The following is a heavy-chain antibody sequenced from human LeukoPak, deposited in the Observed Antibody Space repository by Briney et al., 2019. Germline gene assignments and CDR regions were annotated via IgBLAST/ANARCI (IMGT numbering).Heavy chain of an antibody. Sequence: SETLSLTCTVFGGSISNNYWTWIRQPAGKGLEYIGRIYSSGSTHYNPSLKSRVTMSVDTSKNQFSLKLTSVTVADTALYYCAGDRGFSSGHGGWFDPWGQGTLVTVSS. CDR3: AGDRGFSSGHGGWFDP. D-gene: IGHD6-19*01. V-gene: IGHV4-4*07. CDR1: GGSISNNY. CDR2: IYSSGST. J-gene: IGHJ5*02.